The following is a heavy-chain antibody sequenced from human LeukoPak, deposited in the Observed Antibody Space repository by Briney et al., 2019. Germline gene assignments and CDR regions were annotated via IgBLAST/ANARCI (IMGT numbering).Heavy chain of an antibody. CDR2: IKQDGSEK. J-gene: IGHJ4*02. D-gene: IGHD6-6*01. CDR3: ARDVSDENGSSSRIHLDS. Sequence: GGSLRLSCAASGFTFSNYWMTWVRQAPGKGLEWVANIKQDGSEKYYVDSVKGRFTISRDNAKNSLFLQMNRLRAEDTAVYYCARDVSDENGSSSRIHLDSWGQGTLVSVSS. V-gene: IGHV3-7*01. CDR1: GFTFSNYW.